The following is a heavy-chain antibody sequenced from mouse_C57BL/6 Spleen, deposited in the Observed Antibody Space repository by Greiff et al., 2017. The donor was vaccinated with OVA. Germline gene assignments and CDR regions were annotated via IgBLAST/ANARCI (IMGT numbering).Heavy chain of an antibody. J-gene: IGHJ4*01. CDR3: ARREDYSPYYAMDY. CDR1: GYTFTSYW. V-gene: IGHV1-69*01. CDR2: IDPSDSYT. Sequence: QVQLQQPGAELVMPGASVKLSCKASGYTFTSYWMHWVKQRPGQGLEWIGEIDPSDSYTNYNQKFKGKSTLTVDKSSSTAYMQLSSLTSEDSAVYYCARREDYSPYYAMDYWGQGTSVTVSS. D-gene: IGHD2-12*01.